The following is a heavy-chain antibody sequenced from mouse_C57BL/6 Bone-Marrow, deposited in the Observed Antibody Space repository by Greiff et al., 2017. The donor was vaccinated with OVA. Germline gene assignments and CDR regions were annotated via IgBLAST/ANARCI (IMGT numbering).Heavy chain of an antibody. Sequence: VQLQQPGAELVKPGASVKLSCKASGYTFTSYWMHWVKQRPGQGLEWIGMIHPNSGSTNYNEKFKSKATLTVDNSSRTAYMQLSSLTSEDSAVYYCAKSAQATFWYFDVWGTGTTVTVSS. J-gene: IGHJ1*03. V-gene: IGHV1-64*01. CDR1: GYTFTSYW. CDR3: AKSAQATFWYFDV. CDR2: IHPNSGST. D-gene: IGHD3-2*02.